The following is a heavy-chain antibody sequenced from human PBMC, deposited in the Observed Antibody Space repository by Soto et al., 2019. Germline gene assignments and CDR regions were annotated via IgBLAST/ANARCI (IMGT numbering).Heavy chain of an antibody. J-gene: IGHJ6*02. CDR2: IRSKANSYAT. Sequence: EMQLVESGGGLVQPGGSLKLSCAASGFTFSGSAMHWVRQASGKGLEWVGRIRSKANSYATAYAASVKGRFTISRDDSKNTAYLQMNSLKTEDTAVYYCTRHSPRLGTYYYYYGMDVWGQGTTVTVSS. CDR3: TRHSPRLGTYYYYYGMDV. CDR1: GFTFSGSA. D-gene: IGHD7-27*01. V-gene: IGHV3-73*02.